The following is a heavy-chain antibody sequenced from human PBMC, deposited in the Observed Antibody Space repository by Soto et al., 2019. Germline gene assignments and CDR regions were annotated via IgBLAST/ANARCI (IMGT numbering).Heavy chain of an antibody. Sequence: SETLSLTCAVSGGSISSGGYSWSWIRQPPGKGLEWIGYIYHSGSTYYNPSLKSRVTISVDRSKNQFSLKLSSVTAADTAVYYCARVPAYDSSGYYYNWFDPWAQGTLVPVSS. V-gene: IGHV4-30-2*01. CDR2: IYHSGST. CDR3: ARVPAYDSSGYYYNWFDP. D-gene: IGHD3-22*01. CDR1: GGSISSGGYS. J-gene: IGHJ5*02.